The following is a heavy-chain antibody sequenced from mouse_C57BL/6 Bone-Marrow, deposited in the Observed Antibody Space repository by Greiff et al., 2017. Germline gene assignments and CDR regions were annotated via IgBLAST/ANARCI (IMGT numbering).Heavy chain of an antibody. Sequence: QVQLQQPGAELVKPGASVKMSCKASGYTFTSYWITWVKQRPGQGLEWIGDIYPGSGSTNYNEKFKSKATLTVDTSSSTAYMQLSSLTSEDSAVYYCARRSGYVGGAMDYWGQGTSVTVSS. CDR1: GYTFTSYW. J-gene: IGHJ4*01. CDR2: IYPGSGST. D-gene: IGHD1-1*01. CDR3: ARRSGYVGGAMDY. V-gene: IGHV1-55*01.